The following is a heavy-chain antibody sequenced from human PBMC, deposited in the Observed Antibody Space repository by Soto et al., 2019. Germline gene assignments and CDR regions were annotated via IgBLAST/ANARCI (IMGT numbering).Heavy chain of an antibody. J-gene: IGHJ4*02. D-gene: IGHD3-16*01. CDR3: ARHAGKGEDY. CDR1: GYSFTSYW. V-gene: IGHV5-10-1*01. Sequence: GESLKIACNGSGYSFTSYWISWVRQMPGKGLEWMGRIDPSDSYTNYSPPFQGHVTISADKSISTAYLQWSSLKASDTAMYYCARHAGKGEDYWGQGTLVTVSS. CDR2: IDPSDSYT.